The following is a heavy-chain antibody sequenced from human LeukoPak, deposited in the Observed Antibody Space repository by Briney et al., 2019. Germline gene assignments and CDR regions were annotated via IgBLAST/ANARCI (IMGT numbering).Heavy chain of an antibody. J-gene: IGHJ4*02. D-gene: IGHD1-26*01. CDR3: ARALDSAFDY. V-gene: IGHV4-30-2*01. CDR2: IYHSGST. Sequence: PSQTLSLTCAVSGGSISSGGYSWSWIRQPPGTGLEWIGYIYHSGSTYYNPSLKSRVTISVDRSKNQFSLKLSSVTAADTAVYYCARALDSAFDYWGQGTLVTVSS. CDR1: GGSISSGGYS.